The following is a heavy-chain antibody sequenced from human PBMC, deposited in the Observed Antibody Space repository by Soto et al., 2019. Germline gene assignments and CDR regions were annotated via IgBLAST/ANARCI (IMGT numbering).Heavy chain of an antibody. CDR2: IYYSGST. V-gene: IGHV4-39*01. CDR1: GGSITRGSYF. J-gene: IGHJ4*02. D-gene: IGHD3-3*01. CDR3: ARLFTIMEYFDY. Sequence: LQLQESGPGLVKPSETLSLTCTVSGGSITRGSYFWGWIRQPPGEGLEWIGSIYYSGSTYYNPSLKSRVTISVDTSKDQFSLKLSSVTAADTAVYYCARLFTIMEYFDYWGQGSLVAVSS.